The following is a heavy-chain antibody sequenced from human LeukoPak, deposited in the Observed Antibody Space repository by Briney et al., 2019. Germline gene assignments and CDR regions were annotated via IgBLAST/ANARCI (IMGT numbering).Heavy chain of an antibody. J-gene: IGHJ6*04. CDR3: ATGPIDTAMADYYYYGMDV. D-gene: IGHD5-18*01. V-gene: IGHV4-30-4*01. CDR1: GGSISSGDYY. Sequence: SETLSLTCTVSGGSISSGDYYWSWIRQPPGKGLEWIGYIYYSGSTYYNPSLKSRVTISVDTSKNQFSLKLSSATAADTAVYYCATGPIDTAMADYYYYGMDVWGKGTTVTVSS. CDR2: IYYSGST.